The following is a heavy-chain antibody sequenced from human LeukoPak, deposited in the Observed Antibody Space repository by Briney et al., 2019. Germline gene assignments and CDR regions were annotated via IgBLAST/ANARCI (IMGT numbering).Heavy chain of an antibody. CDR2: ISYDGSNK. J-gene: IGHJ4*02. CDR1: GFTFSSYA. V-gene: IGHV3-30-3*01. D-gene: IGHD5-12*01. CDR3: ARAWVRLEATITDY. Sequence: GGSLRLSCAASGFTFSSYAMHWVRQAPGKGLEWVAVISYDGSNKYYADSVKGRFTISRDNSKNTLYLQMNSQRAEDTAVYYCARAWVRLEATITDYWGQGTLVTVSS.